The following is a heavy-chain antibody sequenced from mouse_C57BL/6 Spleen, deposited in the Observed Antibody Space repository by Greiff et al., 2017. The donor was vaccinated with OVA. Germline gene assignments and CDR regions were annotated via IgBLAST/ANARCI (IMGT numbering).Heavy chain of an antibody. CDR3: ARSGDYEFAY. J-gene: IGHJ3*01. CDR1: GYTFTSYW. D-gene: IGHD2-4*01. CDR2: IYPSDSET. Sequence: QVQLQQPGAELVRPGSSVKLSCKASGYTFTSYWMAWVKQRPGQGLEWIGNIYPSDSETHYNQKFKDKATLTVDKSSSTAYMQLSSLTSEDSAVYYCARSGDYEFAYWGQGTLVTVSA. V-gene: IGHV1-61*01.